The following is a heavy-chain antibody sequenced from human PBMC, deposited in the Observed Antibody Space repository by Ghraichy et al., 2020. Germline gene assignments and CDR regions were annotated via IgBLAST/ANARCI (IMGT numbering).Heavy chain of an antibody. V-gene: IGHV3-21*01. D-gene: IGHD3-22*01. Sequence: GGSLRLSCVASGFTFSTYNMNWVRQAPGKGLEWVSSIGSDSYTYYADSVRGRFTISRDNAKTSLFLQMNSLRAEDTAVYYCAREPRSKQIEDWGQGTLVTVSS. J-gene: IGHJ4*02. CDR2: IGSDSYT. CDR1: GFTFSTYN. CDR3: AREPRSKQIED.